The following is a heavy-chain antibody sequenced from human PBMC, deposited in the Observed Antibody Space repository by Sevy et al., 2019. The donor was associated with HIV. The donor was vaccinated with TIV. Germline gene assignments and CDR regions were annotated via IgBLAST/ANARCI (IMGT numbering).Heavy chain of an antibody. V-gene: IGHV1-24*01. D-gene: IGHD3-22*01. CDR3: ATTKDYYDSSGCPFDY. CDR1: GYTLTKLS. J-gene: IGHJ4*02. CDR2: FDPEDGET. Sequence: ASVKVSCKVSGYTLTKLSMHWVRQAPGKGLEWMGSFDPEDGETIYAQKFQGRVTMTEDTSADTAYMELSSLRSEDTAVYFCATTKDYYDSSGCPFDYWGQGALVTVSS.